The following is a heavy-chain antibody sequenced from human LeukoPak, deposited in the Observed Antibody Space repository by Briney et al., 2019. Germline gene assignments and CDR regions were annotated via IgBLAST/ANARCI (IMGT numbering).Heavy chain of an antibody. J-gene: IGHJ4*02. CDR2: IYYSGST. CDR3: ARHRSATAGPYFDS. CDR1: GGSISINNYY. V-gene: IGHV4-39*01. Sequence: SETLSLTCTVSGGSISINNYYWAWIRQPPGKGLQWIGSIYYSGSTSYNPSLRSPVTISVDTSKNQFSLKLNSVTAAGTAVFYCARHRSATAGPYFDSWGQGTLVTVSS. D-gene: IGHD6-13*01.